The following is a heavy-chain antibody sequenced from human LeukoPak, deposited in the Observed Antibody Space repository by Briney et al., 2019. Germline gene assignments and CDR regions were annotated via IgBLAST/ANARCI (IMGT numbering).Heavy chain of an antibody. CDR3: ARDSYDILTGYAEY. J-gene: IGHJ4*02. Sequence: GGSLRLSCAASGFTVSSNYMSWVRQAPGKGLEWVSVIYSGGSTYYADSVKGRFTISRDNSKNTLYLQMNSLRAEDTAVYYCARDSYDILTGYAEYWGQGTLVTVSS. V-gene: IGHV3-53*01. CDR1: GFTVSSNY. D-gene: IGHD3-9*01. CDR2: IYSGGST.